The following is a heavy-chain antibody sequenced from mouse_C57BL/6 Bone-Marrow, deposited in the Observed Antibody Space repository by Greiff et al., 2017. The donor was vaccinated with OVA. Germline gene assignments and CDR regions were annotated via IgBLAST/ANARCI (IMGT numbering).Heavy chain of an antibody. V-gene: IGHV3-6*01. CDR1: GYSITSGYY. Sequence: VQLKQSGPGLVKPSQSLSLTCSVTGYSITSGYYWNWIRQFPGNKLEWMGYISYDGSNNYNPSLKNRISITRDTSKNQLFLKLNSVTTEDTATYYCAREGVYYKDAMDYWGQGTSVTVSS. CDR2: ISYDGSN. J-gene: IGHJ4*01. D-gene: IGHD2-1*01. CDR3: AREGVYYKDAMDY.